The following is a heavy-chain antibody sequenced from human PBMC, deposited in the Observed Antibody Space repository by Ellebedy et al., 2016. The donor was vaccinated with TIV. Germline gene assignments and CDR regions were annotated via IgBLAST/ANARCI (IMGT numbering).Heavy chain of an antibody. Sequence: SETLSLTXTVSGGSINSDGYYWSWIRQHPGKGLEWIGYIFYSGSTYYNPSLKSRFSISLDMSKNQFSLKLSSVTAADTAVFYCARGEAQGGSLLYESWGQGTLVTVS. CDR1: GGSINSDGYY. J-gene: IGHJ5*02. D-gene: IGHD3-16*01. V-gene: IGHV4-31*03. CDR2: IFYSGST. CDR3: ARGEAQGGSLLYES.